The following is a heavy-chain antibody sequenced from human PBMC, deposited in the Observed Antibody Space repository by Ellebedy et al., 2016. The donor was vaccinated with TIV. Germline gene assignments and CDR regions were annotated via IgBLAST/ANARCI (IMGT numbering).Heavy chain of an antibody. V-gene: IGHV4-59*01. CDR2: IYNRGRT. Sequence: SETLSLXCSASGGSIRSDYWSWIRQPPGKGLEWIGYIYNRGRTNYNPSLESRVTISVDTSKNQFSLKLSSVTAADTAVYYCARDRMYYYDSSGSYQYYGMDVWGQGTTVTVSS. D-gene: IGHD3-22*01. CDR1: GGSIRSDY. CDR3: ARDRMYYYDSSGSYQYYGMDV. J-gene: IGHJ6*02.